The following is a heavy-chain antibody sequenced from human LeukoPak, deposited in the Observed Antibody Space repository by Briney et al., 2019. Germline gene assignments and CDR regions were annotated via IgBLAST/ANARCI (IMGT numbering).Heavy chain of an antibody. V-gene: IGHV1-8*03. CDR1: GYTFTSYD. CDR3: ARGTRNLPFDY. CDR2: MNPNSGNT. Sequence: ASVKVSCKASGYTFTSYDINWVRQATGQGLEWMGWMNPNSGNTGYAQKFQGRVTITRNTSISTAYMELSSLRFEDTAVYYCARGTRNLPFDYWGQGTLVTVSS. J-gene: IGHJ4*02. D-gene: IGHD1-14*01.